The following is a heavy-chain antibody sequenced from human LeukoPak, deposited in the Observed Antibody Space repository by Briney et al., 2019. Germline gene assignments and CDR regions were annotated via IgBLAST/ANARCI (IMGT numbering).Heavy chain of an antibody. CDR3: ARATGGYPGAFDI. J-gene: IGHJ3*02. CDR1: GYSISSGYY. Sequence: SETLSLTCTVSGYSISSGYYWGWIRQPPGKGLEWIGSIYHGGSTYYNPSLKSRVTISVDTSKNQFSLKLSSVTAADTAVYYCARATGGYPGAFDIWGQGTMVTVSS. D-gene: IGHD3-16*01. CDR2: IYHGGST. V-gene: IGHV4-38-2*02.